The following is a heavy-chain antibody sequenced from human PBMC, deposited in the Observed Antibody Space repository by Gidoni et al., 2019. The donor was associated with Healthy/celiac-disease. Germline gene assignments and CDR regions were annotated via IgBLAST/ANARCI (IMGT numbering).Heavy chain of an antibody. J-gene: IGHJ4*02. D-gene: IGHD1-26*01. V-gene: IGHV3-64D*06. CDR2: ISSNGGST. CDR3: VKGGSYWEVSDY. Sequence: EVQLVESGGGLVQPGGSLRLPCSASGFTFSRYAMHWVRQAPGKGLEYVSAISSNGGSTYYADSVKGRFTISRDNSKNTLYLQMSSLRAEDTAVYYCVKGGSYWEVSDYWGQGTLVTVSS. CDR1: GFTFSRYA.